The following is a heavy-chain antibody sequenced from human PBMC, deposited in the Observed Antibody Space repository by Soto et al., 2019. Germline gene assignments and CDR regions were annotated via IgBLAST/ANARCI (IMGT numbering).Heavy chain of an antibody. CDR1: GFTFSSYG. CDR3: ARDRGSDAFDI. V-gene: IGHV3-33*01. CDR2: IWYDGSNK. J-gene: IGHJ3*02. D-gene: IGHD2-15*01. Sequence: GGSLRLSCAASGFTFSSYGMHWVRQAPGKGLEWVAVIWYDGSNKYYADSVKGRFTISRDNSKNTLYLQMNSLRAEDTAVYYCARDRGSDAFDIWGQGTMVTVSS.